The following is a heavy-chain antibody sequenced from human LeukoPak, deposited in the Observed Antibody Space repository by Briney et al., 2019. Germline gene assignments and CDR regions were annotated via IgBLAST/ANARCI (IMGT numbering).Heavy chain of an antibody. J-gene: IGHJ4*02. CDR3: ATYLRSGWYFDV. D-gene: IGHD6-19*01. Sequence: GESLSTSCLGFGDSFTNCWTGWVSQMPGKGRGWMGSIYPAHFETTYRLSIEGQVTISADKSNGTAYLQWRSLKASDTGMYYCATYLRSGWYFDVWGQGTLVTVSS. CDR2: IYPAHFET. CDR1: GDSFTNCW. V-gene: IGHV5-51*01.